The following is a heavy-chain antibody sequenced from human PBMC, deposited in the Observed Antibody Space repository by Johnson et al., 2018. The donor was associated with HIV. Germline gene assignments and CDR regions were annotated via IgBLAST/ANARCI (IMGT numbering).Heavy chain of an antibody. V-gene: IGHV3-33*06. J-gene: IGHJ3*02. CDR2: IWYDGSNK. D-gene: IGHD1-26*01. CDR1: GFTFSSYG. Sequence: QVQLVESGGGVVQPGRSLRLSCAASGFTFSSYGMHWVRQAPGKGLEWVAVIWYDGSNKYYADSVKGRFTISRDNSKNTLYVQMNSLRAEDTAVYYGVKDRGSPGIPAAFDIWGQGTMVTVSS. CDR3: VKDRGSPGIPAAFDI.